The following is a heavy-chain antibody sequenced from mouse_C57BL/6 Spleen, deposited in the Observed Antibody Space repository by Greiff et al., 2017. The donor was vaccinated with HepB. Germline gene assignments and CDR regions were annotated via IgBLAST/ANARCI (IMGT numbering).Heavy chain of an antibody. CDR1: GYSFTDYN. Sequence: EVQLQQSGPELVKPGASVKISCKASGYSFTDYNMNWVKQSNGKSLEWIGVINPNYGTTSYNQKFKGKAKLTVDQSSSTAYMQLNSLTSEDSAVYYCAREVYYSNYNYAMDYLGQGTSVTVSS. D-gene: IGHD2-5*01. CDR2: INPNYGTT. CDR3: AREVYYSNYNYAMDY. V-gene: IGHV1-39*01. J-gene: IGHJ4*01.